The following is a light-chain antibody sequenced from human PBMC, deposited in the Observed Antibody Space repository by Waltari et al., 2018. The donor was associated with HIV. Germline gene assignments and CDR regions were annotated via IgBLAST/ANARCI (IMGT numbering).Light chain of an antibody. CDR3: ASNRLDYTLI. J-gene: IGLJ2*01. CDR2: DIN. CDR1: RTYSRFYPY. Sequence: QSALTQPASVSGFLGQSINLSCTGIRTYSRFYPYVSWYQQYPGKIPRLIIFDINNRPSGVSDHFSGSRSGNSASLTFSGLQSGDEAHYYCASNRLDYTLIFGGGTKLTVL. V-gene: IGLV2-14*03.